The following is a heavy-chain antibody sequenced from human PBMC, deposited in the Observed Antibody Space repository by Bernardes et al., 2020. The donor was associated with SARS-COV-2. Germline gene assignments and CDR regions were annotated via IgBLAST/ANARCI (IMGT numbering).Heavy chain of an antibody. CDR2: ISSSSSYI. CDR3: ARDADSSGYYPEFDY. J-gene: IGHJ4*02. D-gene: IGHD3-22*01. CDR1: GFTFSSYS. Sequence: GSLRLSCAASGFTFSSYSMNWVRQAPGKGLEWVSSISSSSSYIYYADSVKGRFTISRDNAKNSLYLQMNSLRAEDTAVYYCARDADSSGYYPEFDYWGQGTLVTVSS. V-gene: IGHV3-21*01.